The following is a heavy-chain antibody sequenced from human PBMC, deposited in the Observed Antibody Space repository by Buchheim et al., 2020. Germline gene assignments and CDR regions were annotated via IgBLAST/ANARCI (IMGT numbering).Heavy chain of an antibody. D-gene: IGHD6-19*01. CDR1: GFTFSSYA. V-gene: IGHV3-23*01. J-gene: IGHJ5*02. CDR3: AKSSIAVAGTAMRNWFDP. CDR2: ISGSGGST. Sequence: EVQLLESGGGLVQPGGSLRLSCAASGFTFSSYAMSWVRQAPGKGLEWVSAISGSGGSTYYADSVKGRFTISRGNSKNTLYLQMNSLRAEDTAVYYCAKSSIAVAGTAMRNWFDPWGQGTL.